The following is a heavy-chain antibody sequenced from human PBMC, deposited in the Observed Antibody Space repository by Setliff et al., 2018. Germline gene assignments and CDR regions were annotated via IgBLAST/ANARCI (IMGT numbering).Heavy chain of an antibody. CDR3: ARGGYNSRSGYSAYYYDY. V-gene: IGHV4-59*03. D-gene: IGHD3-3*01. CDR1: GVSIRGFY. J-gene: IGHJ4*02. CDR2: AFHTGKT. Sequence: ASETLSLTCTVSGVSIRGFYWTWIRQSPKRGLEWLGYAFHTGKTDYNPSLMSRVIISIDMSRKQFSLKLSSVTAADTAMYFCARGGYNSRSGYSAYYYDYWGQGALVT.